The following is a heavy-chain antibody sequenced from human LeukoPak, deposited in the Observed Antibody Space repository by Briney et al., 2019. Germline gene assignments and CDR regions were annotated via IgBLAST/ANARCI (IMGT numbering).Heavy chain of an antibody. CDR3: AREGVVGARWDAFDI. CDR1: GYTFTSYG. J-gene: IGHJ3*02. CDR2: ISAYNGNT. V-gene: IGHV1-18*01. Sequence: ASVKVSCKASGYTFTSYGISWVRQAPGQGLEWMGWISAYNGNTNYAQKLQGRVTMTTDTSTSTAYMELRSLRADDTAVYYCAREGVVGARWDAFDIWGQGTMVTVSS. D-gene: IGHD1-26*01.